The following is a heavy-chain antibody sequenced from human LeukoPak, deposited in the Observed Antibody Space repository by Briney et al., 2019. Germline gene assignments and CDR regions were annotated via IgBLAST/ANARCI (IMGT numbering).Heavy chain of an antibody. Sequence: GGPLTLSCAASGSPLSSYRVKWVRRAPRKGLEWVSSISSSSSYIYYADSVKGRFTISRDNAKNSLYLQMNSLRAEDTAVYYCARTYYYYYMDVWGKGTTVTVSS. J-gene: IGHJ6*03. CDR2: ISSSSSYI. CDR1: GSPLSSYR. V-gene: IGHV3-21*01. CDR3: ARTYYYYYMDV.